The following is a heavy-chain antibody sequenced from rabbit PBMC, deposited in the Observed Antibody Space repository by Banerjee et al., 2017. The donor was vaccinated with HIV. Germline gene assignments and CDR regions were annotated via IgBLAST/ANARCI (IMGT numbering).Heavy chain of an antibody. J-gene: IGHJ6*01. CDR1: GFSFSSGYD. V-gene: IGHV1S45*01. CDR3: ARDSGTSFSSYGMGL. D-gene: IGHD8-1*01. Sequence: QEQLEESGGDLVKPEGSLTLTCTASGFSFSSGYDMCWVRQAPGKGLEWIACIYTGNSKTYYASWAKGRFTISKTSSTTVTLQMTSLTAADTATYFCARDSGTSFSSYGMGLWGPGTLVTVS. CDR2: IYTGNSKT.